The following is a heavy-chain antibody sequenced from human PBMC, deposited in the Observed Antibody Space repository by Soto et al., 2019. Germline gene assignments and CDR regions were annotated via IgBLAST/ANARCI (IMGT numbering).Heavy chain of an antibody. CDR2: IGGDGGST. V-gene: IGHV3-64D*08. D-gene: IGHD5-12*01. Sequence: GGSLRLSCSASGFSFSNYAMHWVRQAPGKGLVFVSTIGGDGGSTYYADSVKVRFTISRDNSRNTLYLQMSSLRAEDTAVYYCVSQGWGYSGYSNYYYDMDVWGQGTTVTVSS. CDR3: VSQGWGYSGYSNYYYDMDV. CDR1: GFSFSNYA. J-gene: IGHJ6*02.